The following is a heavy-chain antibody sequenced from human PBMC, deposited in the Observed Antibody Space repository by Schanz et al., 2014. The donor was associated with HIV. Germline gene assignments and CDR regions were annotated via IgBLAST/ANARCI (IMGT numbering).Heavy chain of an antibody. CDR1: GYTFSGHY. CDR2: INPNSGVT. V-gene: IGHV1-2*02. D-gene: IGHD2-2*01. CDR3: ARDRGSISWMGRAFDI. J-gene: IGHJ3*02. Sequence: QVQLVQSGAEVKKPGSSVKVSCKASGYTFSGHYLHWVRQAPGQGLEWMGWINPNSGVTEDAQKFQGRVTMTRDTSISTAYMEVSRLRSDDTAVYYCARDRGSISWMGRAFDIWGQGTMVTVSS.